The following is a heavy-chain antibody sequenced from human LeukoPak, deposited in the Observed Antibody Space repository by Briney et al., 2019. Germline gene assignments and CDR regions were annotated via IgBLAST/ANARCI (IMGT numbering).Heavy chain of an antibody. V-gene: IGHV4-34*01. D-gene: IGHD3-16*02. CDR3: ARGLDEYGWGDYRFFYY. CDR2: INHSGST. CDR1: GGSFSGYY. J-gene: IGHJ4*02. Sequence: SETLSLTCAVYGGSFSGYYWSWIRQPPGKGLEWIGEINHSGSTNYNPSLKSRVTISIDTSKNQFSLKLSSVTAADTAVYYCARGLDEYGWGDYRFFYYWGQGILVTVSS.